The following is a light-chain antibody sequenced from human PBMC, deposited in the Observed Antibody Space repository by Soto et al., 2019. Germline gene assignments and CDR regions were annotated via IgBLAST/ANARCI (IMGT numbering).Light chain of an antibody. CDR3: SSYTTSSTHYV. CDR2: DVS. Sequence: QSALTQPASVSGSPGQSITISCTGTSSDVGGYSDVSWYQQHPGKAPKLIISDVSNRPSGVSNRFSCSKSGNTASLTISGLQAEDEADYYCSSYTTSSTHYVFGTGTKLTVL. CDR1: SSDVGGYSD. J-gene: IGLJ1*01. V-gene: IGLV2-14*01.